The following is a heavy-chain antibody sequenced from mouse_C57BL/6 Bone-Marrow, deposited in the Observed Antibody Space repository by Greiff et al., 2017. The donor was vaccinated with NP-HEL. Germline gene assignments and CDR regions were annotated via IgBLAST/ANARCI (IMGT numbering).Heavy chain of an antibody. Sequence: QVQLQQSGAELVRPGASVKLSCKASGYTFTDYYINWVKQRPGQGLEWIARIYPGSGNTYYNEKFKGKATLTAEKSSSTAYMQLSSLTSEDSAVYFCARSPTGTGAWFAYWGQGTLVTVSA. CDR3: ARSPTGTGAWFAY. V-gene: IGHV1-76*01. CDR1: GYTFTDYY. D-gene: IGHD4-1*02. J-gene: IGHJ3*01. CDR2: IYPGSGNT.